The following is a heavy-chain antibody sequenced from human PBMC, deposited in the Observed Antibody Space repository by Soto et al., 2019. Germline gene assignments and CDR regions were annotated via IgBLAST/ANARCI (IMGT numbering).Heavy chain of an antibody. D-gene: IGHD4-17*01. J-gene: IGHJ4*02. CDR3: VSQRTTVPTQAYFDY. V-gene: IGHV4-39*01. CDR2: VYYRGRS. Sequence: AETLSLTCAVSGGSVTDSSYYWVWIRHSPGKGLEWIGSVYYRGRSYSKSSVKSRVTISVDTSENRFSLSLNSVTASDTAVYFCVSQRTTVPTQAYFDYWGPGALVTVSS. CDR1: GGSVTDSSYY.